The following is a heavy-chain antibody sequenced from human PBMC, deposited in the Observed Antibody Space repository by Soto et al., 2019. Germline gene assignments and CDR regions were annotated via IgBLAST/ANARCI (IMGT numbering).Heavy chain of an antibody. CDR2: IYYSGST. V-gene: IGHV4-31*03. CDR1: GGSISSGGYY. Sequence: QVQLQESGPGLVKPSQTLSLTCTDSGGSISSGGYYWSWIRQHPGKGLEWIGYIYYSGSTYYNPSLKSRVTISVDTSKNQFSLKLSSVTAADTAVYYCAREGYYYDSSGPAIRWVQGTLVTVSS. J-gene: IGHJ4*02. D-gene: IGHD3-22*01. CDR3: AREGYYYDSSGPAIR.